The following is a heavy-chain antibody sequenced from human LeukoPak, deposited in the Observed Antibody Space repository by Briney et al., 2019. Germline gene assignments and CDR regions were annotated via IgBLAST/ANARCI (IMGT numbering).Heavy chain of an antibody. Sequence: GGSLRLSCAASGFTFTRYSMSWLRQAPGKGLEWVSSISTSSSYIYYTDSVQGRFTISRDNTKNSVYLQMNSLGADDTAVYYCARDDATSRQPFHYWGQGTLVTVSS. CDR3: ARDDATSRQPFHY. CDR2: ISTSSSYI. J-gene: IGHJ4*02. V-gene: IGHV3-21*01. CDR1: GFTFTRYS. D-gene: IGHD2-15*01.